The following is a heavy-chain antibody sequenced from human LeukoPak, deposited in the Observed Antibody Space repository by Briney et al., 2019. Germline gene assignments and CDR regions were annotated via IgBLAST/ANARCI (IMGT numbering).Heavy chain of an antibody. CDR1: GFTFSDYY. Sequence: GGSLRLSCAASGFTFSDYYMSWIRQAPAKGLEWVSYISSSSSYINYADSVKGRFTISRDNAKNSLYLQMNSLRADDTAVYYCARERLGELSYHDYWGQGTLVTVSS. CDR2: ISSSSSYI. D-gene: IGHD3-16*02. J-gene: IGHJ4*02. V-gene: IGHV3-11*05. CDR3: ARERLGELSYHDY.